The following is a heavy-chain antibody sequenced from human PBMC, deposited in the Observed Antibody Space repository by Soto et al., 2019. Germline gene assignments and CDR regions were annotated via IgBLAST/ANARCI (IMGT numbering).Heavy chain of an antibody. V-gene: IGHV3-21*06. D-gene: IGHD6-13*01. CDR2: ISSSSDYI. CDR3: ARARVYATGPLDF. J-gene: IGHJ4*02. CDR1: GFTFTSYT. Sequence: GGSLRLSCAASGFTFTSYTMNWVRQAPGKGLEWVSSISSSSDYIYYADSMKGRVTISRDNAKNSLFLDMNSLTGEDTAVYYCARARVYATGPLDFWRQGTLVTVSS.